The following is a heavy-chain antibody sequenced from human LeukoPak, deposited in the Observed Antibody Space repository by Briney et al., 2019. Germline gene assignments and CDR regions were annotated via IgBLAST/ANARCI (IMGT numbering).Heavy chain of an antibody. V-gene: IGHV3-7*01. Sequence: PGGSLRLSCAASGFTFSSYWMSWVRQASGKGLEWVANIKQDGSEKYYVDSVKGRFTISRDNAKNSLYLQMNSLRAEDTAVYYCARDRGLRYFDWLLELYGMDVWGQGTTVTVSS. D-gene: IGHD3-9*01. CDR3: ARDRGLRYFDWLLELYGMDV. J-gene: IGHJ6*02. CDR1: GFTFSSYW. CDR2: IKQDGSEK.